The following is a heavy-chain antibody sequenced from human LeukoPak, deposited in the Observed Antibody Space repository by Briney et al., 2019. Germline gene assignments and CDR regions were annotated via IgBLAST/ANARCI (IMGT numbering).Heavy chain of an antibody. Sequence: ASVTVSCTVSGYTLTELSMHWVRQAPGKGLEWMGGFDPEDGETIYAQKFQGRVTMTEDTSTDTAYMELSSLRSEDTAVYYCAREGSSSIAANPRPNYYYSGMDVWGQGTTVTVSS. CDR1: GYTLTELS. J-gene: IGHJ6*02. V-gene: IGHV1-24*01. D-gene: IGHD6-6*01. CDR3: AREGSSSIAANPRPNYYYSGMDV. CDR2: FDPEDGET.